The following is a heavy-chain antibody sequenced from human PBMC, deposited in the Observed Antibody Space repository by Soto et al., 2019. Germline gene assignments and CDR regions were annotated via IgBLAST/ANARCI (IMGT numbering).Heavy chain of an antibody. CDR3: ARAQSHSSWYYYYYYGMDV. V-gene: IGHV4-31*03. J-gene: IGHJ6*02. D-gene: IGHD6-13*01. Sequence: PSETLSLTCTVSGGSISSGGYYWSWIRQHPGKGLEWIGYIYYSGSTYYNPSLKSRVTISVDTSKNQFSLKLSSVTAADTAVYYCARAQSHSSWYYYYYYGMDVWGQGTTVTVSS. CDR1: GGSISSGGYY. CDR2: IYYSGST.